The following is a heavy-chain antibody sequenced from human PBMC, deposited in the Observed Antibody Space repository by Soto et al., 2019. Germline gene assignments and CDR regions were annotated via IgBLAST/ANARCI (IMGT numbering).Heavy chain of an antibody. V-gene: IGHV3-33*01. CDR1: GFTFSSYG. D-gene: IGHD4-17*01. CDR2: IWYDGSNK. J-gene: IGHJ6*02. CDR3: ARADGGDYEGGMDV. Sequence: QVQLVESGGGVVQPGRSLRLSCAASGFTFSSYGMHWVRQAPGKGLEWVAVIWYDGSNKYYADSVKGRFTISRDNSKNTLYLQMNSLRAEDTAVYYCARADGGDYEGGMDVWGQGTTVTVSS.